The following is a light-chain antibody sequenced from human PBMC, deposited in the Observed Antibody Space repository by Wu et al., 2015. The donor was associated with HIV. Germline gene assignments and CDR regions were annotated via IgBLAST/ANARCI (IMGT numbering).Light chain of an antibody. CDR1: QRVSTF. J-gene: IGKJ2*01. CDR3: QQRSNWPYT. CDR2: GAS. V-gene: IGKV3-11*01. Sequence: EVVLTQSPDTLSLSPGDRATLSCRASQRVSTFVAWYQHRPGQAPRLVVYGASNRATGIPARFSGSGSETDFTLTISSLEPEDFAVYYCQQRSNWPYTFGQGTKVEIK.